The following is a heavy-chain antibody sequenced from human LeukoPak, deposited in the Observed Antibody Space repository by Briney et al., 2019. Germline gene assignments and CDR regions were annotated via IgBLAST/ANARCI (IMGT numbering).Heavy chain of an antibody. CDR3: ASARHGDYVWDY. D-gene: IGHD4-17*01. J-gene: IGHJ4*02. V-gene: IGHV5-51*03. Sequence: GESLKISCKGSGYSFTYWIGWERQMPGKGLEWMGIIYSGDSHTKYSPSFQGRVTISADKSISTAYLQWSSLEASDTATYYCASARHGDYVWDYWGQGTLVTVSS. CDR1: GYSFTYW. CDR2: IYSGDSHT.